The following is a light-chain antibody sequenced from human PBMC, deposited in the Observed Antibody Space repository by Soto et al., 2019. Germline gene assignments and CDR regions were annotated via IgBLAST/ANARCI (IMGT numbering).Light chain of an antibody. V-gene: IGKV3-20*01. J-gene: IGKJ1*01. Sequence: EIVLTQSPGTLSLSPGERATLSCRASQSVSSNYLAWYQQKPGQAPRLLIYGASSRATGIPDRFSGSGSGTDFTLTISRLEPEDFAVYYCQQYGSPPTFGQGTKVDIK. CDR2: GAS. CDR3: QQYGSPPT. CDR1: QSVSSNY.